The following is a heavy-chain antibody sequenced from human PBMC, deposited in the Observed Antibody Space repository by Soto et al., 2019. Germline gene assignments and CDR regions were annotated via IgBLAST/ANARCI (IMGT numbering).Heavy chain of an antibody. D-gene: IGHD6-6*01. CDR3: ARIRSSSSWWFDP. CDR1: GGTFSSYA. V-gene: IGHV1-69*05. J-gene: IGHJ5*02. Sequence: SVKVSCKASGGTFSSYAISWVRQAPGQGLEWMGGIIPIFGTANYAQKFQGRVTITRDTSASTAYMELSSLRSEDTAVYYCARIRSSSSWWFDPWGQGTLVTVSS. CDR2: IIPIFGTA.